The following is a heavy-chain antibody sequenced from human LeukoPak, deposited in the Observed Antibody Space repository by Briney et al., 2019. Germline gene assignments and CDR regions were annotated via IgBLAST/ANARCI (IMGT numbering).Heavy chain of an antibody. Sequence: SETLSLTCAVYGGSFSGYYWSWIRQPPGKGLEWIGEINHSGSTNYNPSLKSRVTISADTSKNQFSLKLSSVTAADTAVYYCARGRNSSWRGFDYWGQGTLVTVSS. CDR1: GGSFSGYY. CDR2: INHSGST. D-gene: IGHD6-13*01. CDR3: ARGRNSSWRGFDY. J-gene: IGHJ4*02. V-gene: IGHV4-34*01.